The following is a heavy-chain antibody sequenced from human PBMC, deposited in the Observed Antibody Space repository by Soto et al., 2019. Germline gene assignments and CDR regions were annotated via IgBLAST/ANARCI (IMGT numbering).Heavy chain of an antibody. Sequence: ASVKVSCKASGYTFTSYAISWVRQAPGQGLEWMRWISAYNGNTNYAQKLQGRVTMTTDTSTSTAYMELRSLRSDDTAVYYCARDFYLGYCISTSCYVHFDYWGQGTLVTVSS. CDR2: ISAYNGNT. CDR3: ARDFYLGYCISTSCYVHFDY. J-gene: IGHJ4*02. D-gene: IGHD2-2*01. V-gene: IGHV1-18*01. CDR1: GYTFTSYA.